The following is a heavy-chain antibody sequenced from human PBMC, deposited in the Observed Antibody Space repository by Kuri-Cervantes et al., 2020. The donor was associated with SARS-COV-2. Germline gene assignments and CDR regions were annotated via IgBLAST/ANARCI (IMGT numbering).Heavy chain of an antibody. CDR2: INHSGST. CDR3: ARGTGVLYYFDK. Sequence: GSLRLSCAVYGGSFSGYYWSWIRQPPGKGLEWIGEINHSGSTNYNPSLKSRVTISEHSSKNQFSLNLRSLTAADTAVYYCARGTGVLYYFDKWGQGTLVTVSS. CDR1: GGSFSGYY. D-gene: IGHD7-27*01. J-gene: IGHJ4*02. V-gene: IGHV4-34*01.